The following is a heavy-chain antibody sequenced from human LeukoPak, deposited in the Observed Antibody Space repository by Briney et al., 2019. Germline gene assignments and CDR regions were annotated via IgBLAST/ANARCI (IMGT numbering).Heavy chain of an antibody. CDR2: TYYRSKWYN. D-gene: IGHD1-26*01. V-gene: IGHV6-1*01. CDR3: ASSGRYRFDY. CDR1: GDSVSSNTAS. J-gene: IGHJ4*02. Sequence: SQTLSLTCAISGDSVSSNTASWNWIRQSPSRGLEWLGRTYYRSKWYNDYAESVKSRITIKPDTSQNQFSLQLNSVTPEDTAMYYCASSGRYRFDYWGQGNLVTVSS.